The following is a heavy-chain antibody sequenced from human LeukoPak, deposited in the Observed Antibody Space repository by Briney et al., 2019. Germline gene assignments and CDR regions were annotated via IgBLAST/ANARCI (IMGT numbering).Heavy chain of an antibody. CDR2: IRYDGSNK. CDR1: GFTFSSYG. V-gene: IGHV3-30*02. J-gene: IGHJ4*02. CDR3: AKRDASGSYFLDY. Sequence: GGSLRLSCAASGFTFSSYGMHWVRQAPGKGLEWVAFIRYDGSNKYYADSVKGRFTISRDTSKYTLYLQMNSLRAEDTAVYYCAKRDASGSYFLDYWGQGTLVTVSS. D-gene: IGHD3-10*01.